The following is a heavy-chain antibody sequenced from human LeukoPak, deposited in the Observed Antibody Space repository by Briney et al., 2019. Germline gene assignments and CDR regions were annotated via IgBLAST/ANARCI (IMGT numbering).Heavy chain of an antibody. Sequence: SETLSLTCTVSGGSISSYYWSWIRQPPVKGLEWIGYIYYSGYTNYNPSLKSRVTISVDTSKNLFSLRLTYVTAADTALYYCARDLGGSNWSRGWFDPWGQGTLVTVSS. CDR3: ARDLGGSNWSRGWFDP. CDR2: IYYSGYT. CDR1: GGSISSYY. D-gene: IGHD6-13*01. J-gene: IGHJ5*02. V-gene: IGHV4-59*12.